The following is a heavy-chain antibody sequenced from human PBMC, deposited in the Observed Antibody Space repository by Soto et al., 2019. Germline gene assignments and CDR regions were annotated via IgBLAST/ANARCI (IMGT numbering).Heavy chain of an antibody. J-gene: IGHJ4*02. V-gene: IGHV4-39*01. Sequence: QLQLQESGPGLLKPSETLSLSCSVSGGSISSTSYYWGWFRQPPGKGLEWIAGIYYTGRTYYNPSLKGQATVSVDTSNNQRSLKQTSVSATDTSVKYRASHRYGAGRNGLTHYWSQGSLVIVST. CDR1: GGSISSTSYY. D-gene: IGHD3-10*01. CDR3: ASHRYGAGRNGLTHY. CDR2: IYYTGRT.